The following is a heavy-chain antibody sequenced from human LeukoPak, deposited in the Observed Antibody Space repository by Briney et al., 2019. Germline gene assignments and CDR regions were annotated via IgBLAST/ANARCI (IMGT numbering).Heavy chain of an antibody. J-gene: IGHJ4*02. CDR3: ARDYNGPFDYIFDD. CDR1: GYTFTGYY. V-gene: IGHV1-18*04. D-gene: IGHD4-11*01. CDR2: ISGYNGNT. Sequence: VASVKVSCKASGYTFTGYYMHWVRQAPGQGLEWMGWISGYNGNTNYAQKFQGRVTMTTDTSTSTAYMELRSLRSDDTAVYYCARDYNGPFDYIFDDWGQRTLVTVSS.